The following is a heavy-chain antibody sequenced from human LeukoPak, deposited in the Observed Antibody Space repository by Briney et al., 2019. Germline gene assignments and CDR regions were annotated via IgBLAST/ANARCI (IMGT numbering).Heavy chain of an antibody. J-gene: IGHJ4*02. CDR3: ARDISERAVVTFPLDY. CDR2: INPNSGGT. D-gene: IGHD4-23*01. V-gene: IGHV1-2*02. CDR1: GYTFTGYY. Sequence: ASVKVSCKASGYTFTGYYMHWVRQATGQGLEWMGWINPNSGGTNYAQKFQGRVTMTRDTSISTAYMELSRLRSDDTAVYYCARDISERAVVTFPLDYWGQGTLVTVSS.